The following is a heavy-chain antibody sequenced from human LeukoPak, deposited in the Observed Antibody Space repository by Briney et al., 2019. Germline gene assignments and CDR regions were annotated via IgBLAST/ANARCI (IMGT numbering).Heavy chain of an antibody. Sequence: GGSLRLSCAASGFTFSSYGMHWVRQAPGKGLEWVAVISYDGSNKYYADSVKGRFTISRDNAKNSLYLQMNSLRAEDTALYYCARHNQPPGIVVVTAMGYFDHWGQGTLVTVSS. CDR2: ISYDGSNK. D-gene: IGHD2-21*02. CDR3: ARHNQPPGIVVVTAMGYFDH. CDR1: GFTFSSYG. V-gene: IGHV3-30*03. J-gene: IGHJ4*02.